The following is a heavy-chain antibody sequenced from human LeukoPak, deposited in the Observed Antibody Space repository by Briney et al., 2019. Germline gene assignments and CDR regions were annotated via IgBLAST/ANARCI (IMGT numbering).Heavy chain of an antibody. J-gene: IGHJ4*02. CDR1: GGSISSYY. V-gene: IGHV4-59*01. CDR2: IYYSGST. CDR3: ARGTSTLWHTPLFPDY. D-gene: IGHD2-2*01. Sequence: SETLSLTCTVSGGSISSYYWSWIRQPPGKGLEWIGYIYYSGSTNYNPSLKSRVTISVDTSKNQFSLKLSSVTAADTAVYYCARGTSTLWHTPLFPDYWGQGTLVTVSS.